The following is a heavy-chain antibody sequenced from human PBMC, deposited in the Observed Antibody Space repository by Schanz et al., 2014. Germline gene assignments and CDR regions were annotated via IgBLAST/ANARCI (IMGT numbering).Heavy chain of an antibody. CDR3: ARAYCRRKINFDN. CDR2: IWDDENNK. CDR1: GFTFSSYG. V-gene: IGHV3-33*01. J-gene: IGHJ4*01. Sequence: QVQLVESGGGVVQSGRSLRLSCVASGFTFSSYGMHWVRQAPGKGLEWVAVIWDDENNKYYADSVKGRFTMSRDNSKNTLYLQMKSLRADDTAVYYCARAYCRRKINFDNWGRGTLVTVSS. D-gene: IGHD2-15*01.